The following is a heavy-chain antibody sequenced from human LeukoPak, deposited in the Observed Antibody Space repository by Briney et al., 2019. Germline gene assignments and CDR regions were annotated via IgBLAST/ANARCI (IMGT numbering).Heavy chain of an antibody. Sequence: PSETLSLTCAVYGGSFSGYYWSWIRQPPGEGLEWIGEINHSGSTNYNPSLKSRVTISVDTSKNQFSLKLSSVTAADTAVYYCARGRVYYGSGTTATYFDYWGQGTLVTVSS. V-gene: IGHV4-34*01. CDR3: ARGRVYYGSGTTATYFDY. CDR1: GGSFSGYY. J-gene: IGHJ4*02. CDR2: INHSGST. D-gene: IGHD3-10*01.